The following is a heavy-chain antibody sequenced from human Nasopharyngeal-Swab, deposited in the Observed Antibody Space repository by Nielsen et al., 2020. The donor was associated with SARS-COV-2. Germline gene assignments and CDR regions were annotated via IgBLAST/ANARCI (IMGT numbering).Heavy chain of an antibody. V-gene: IGHV3-9*01. CDR2: ISWNSGSI. D-gene: IGHD2-15*01. J-gene: IGHJ5*02. CDR1: GFTFDDYA. CDR3: AKGGYCSGGSCLNWFDP. Sequence: GGSLRLSCAASGFTFDDYAMHWVRQAPGKGLEWVSGISWNSGSIGYADSVKGRFTISRANAKNSLYLQMNSLRAEDTALYYCAKGGYCSGGSCLNWFDPWGQGTLVTVSS.